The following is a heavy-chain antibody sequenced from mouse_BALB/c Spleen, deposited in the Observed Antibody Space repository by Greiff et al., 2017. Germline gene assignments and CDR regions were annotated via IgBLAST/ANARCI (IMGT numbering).Heavy chain of an antibody. CDR1: GYTFTSYY. D-gene: IGHD2-14*01. CDR2: INPSNGGT. Sequence: QVQLQQSGAELVKPGASVKLSCKASGYTFTSYYMYWVKQRPGQGLEWIGEINPSNGGTNFNEKFKSKATLTVDKSSSTAYMQLSSLTSEDSAVYYCTRYRYAAMDYWGQGTSVTVSS. V-gene: IGHV1S81*02. CDR3: TRYRYAAMDY. J-gene: IGHJ4*01.